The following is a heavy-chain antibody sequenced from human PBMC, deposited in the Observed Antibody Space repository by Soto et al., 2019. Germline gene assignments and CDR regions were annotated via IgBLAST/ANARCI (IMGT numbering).Heavy chain of an antibody. Sequence: EVQLVQSGAEVKKPGESLRISCQGSGNSFTDYWITWARQMPGKGLEWMGRIDPSDSYTNYNPSFQGHVTISADKSIGIAYLQRGSLKASDTAIYYCATHRGFSGYAAYWGQGTRVNVSS. D-gene: IGHD5-12*01. V-gene: IGHV5-10-1*01. J-gene: IGHJ4*02. CDR1: GNSFTDYW. CDR2: IDPSDSYT. CDR3: ATHRGFSGYAAY.